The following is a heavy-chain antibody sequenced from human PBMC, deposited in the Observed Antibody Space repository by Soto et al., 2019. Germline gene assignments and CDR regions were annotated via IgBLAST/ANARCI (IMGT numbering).Heavy chain of an antibody. CDR3: ARDRLYGDSTRAFDI. Sequence: QVQLVQSGAEVKKPGASVKVSCKASGYTFTSYAMHWVRQAPGQRLEWMGWINAGNGNTKYSQKFQGRVTITRDTSASTAYMELSSLRSEDTAVYYCARDRLYGDSTRAFDIWGQGTMVTVSS. CDR2: INAGNGNT. D-gene: IGHD4-17*01. CDR1: GYTFTSYA. V-gene: IGHV1-3*01. J-gene: IGHJ3*02.